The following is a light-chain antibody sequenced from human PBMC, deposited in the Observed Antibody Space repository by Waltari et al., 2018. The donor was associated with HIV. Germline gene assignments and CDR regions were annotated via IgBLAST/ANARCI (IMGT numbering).Light chain of an antibody. CDR3: QKYGSSVPLA. CDR1: QPINY. CDR2: GAS. J-gene: IGKJ4*01. V-gene: IGKV3-20*01. Sequence: ETILTQSPGTLSLSPGERVTLSCRSSQPINYLAWYQQKPGQAPRLLVYGASNRATGIPDRFSASGSGTDFSLTISRLEPEDSAVYYCQKYGSSVPLAFGGGTKVEIK.